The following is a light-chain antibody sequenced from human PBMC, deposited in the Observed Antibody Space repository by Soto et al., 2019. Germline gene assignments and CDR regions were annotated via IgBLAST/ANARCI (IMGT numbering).Light chain of an antibody. Sequence: QSVLTQSPSASASLGASVKLTCTLSSGHSSYAIAWHQQQPEKGPRYLLKLDSDGSHTKGDAIPDRFSGSSSGAERYLPISRLQTEDEADYYCQTWGTGTHVVFGAGTKLTVL. V-gene: IGLV4-69*01. CDR1: SGHSSYA. CDR3: QTWGTGTHVV. CDR2: LDSDGSH. J-gene: IGLJ2*01.